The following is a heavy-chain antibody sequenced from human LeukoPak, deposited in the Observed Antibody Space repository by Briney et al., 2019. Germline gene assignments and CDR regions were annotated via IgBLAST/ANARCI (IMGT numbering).Heavy chain of an antibody. CDR3: AREVWDYYYYYYMDV. CDR1: GFTFSDYY. CDR2: ISSSGSTI. D-gene: IGHD1-14*01. J-gene: IGHJ6*03. Sequence: PGGSLRLSCAASGFTFSDYYMSWIRQAPGKGLEWVSYISSSGSTIYYADSVKGRFTISRDNAKNSLYLQMNSLRAEDTAVYYCAREVWDYYYYYYMDVWGKGTTVTVSS. V-gene: IGHV3-11*04.